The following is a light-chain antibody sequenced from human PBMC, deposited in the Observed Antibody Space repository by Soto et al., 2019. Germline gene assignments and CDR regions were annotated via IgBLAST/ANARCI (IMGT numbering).Light chain of an antibody. CDR2: GAS. Sequence: EIVLTQSPGTLSLSPGERATLSCRASQSVSSSYLAWYQQKPGQAPRLLIYGASSRATGIPDRFSVSGSGTDFTLTISRLEPEDFAVYYCQRYGSSIWTFGQGTKVEIK. J-gene: IGKJ1*01. CDR1: QSVSSSY. CDR3: QRYGSSIWT. V-gene: IGKV3-20*01.